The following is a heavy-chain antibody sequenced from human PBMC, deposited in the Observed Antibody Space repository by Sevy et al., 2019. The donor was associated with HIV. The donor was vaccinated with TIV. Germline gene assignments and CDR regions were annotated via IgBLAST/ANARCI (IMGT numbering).Heavy chain of an antibody. Sequence: GGSLRLSCAASGFTFSDYYMSWIRQAPGKGLEWLSYISGSDNTIYYADSVKGRFTISRDNAKNSLYLQMNSLRAEDTAVYYCAKGTLVVPTVIYYYYGMSVWGQGTTVTVSS. V-gene: IGHV3-11*01. CDR1: GFTFSDYY. CDR3: AKGTLVVPTVIYYYYGMSV. J-gene: IGHJ6*02. CDR2: ISGSDNTI. D-gene: IGHD2-2*02.